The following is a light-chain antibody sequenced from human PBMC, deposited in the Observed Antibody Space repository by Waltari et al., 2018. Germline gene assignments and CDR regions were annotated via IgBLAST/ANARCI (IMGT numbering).Light chain of an antibody. Sequence: ETVLTQSPATLSLSPGRRATLSCRASQSLITYLAWYQQKPGQAPRLLIYDASNRATGIPARFSGSGSGTDFTLTISSLEPEDFAVYYCQQRYNWPVTFGGGTKVEIK. CDR3: QQRYNWPVT. V-gene: IGKV3-11*01. J-gene: IGKJ4*01. CDR2: DAS. CDR1: QSLITY.